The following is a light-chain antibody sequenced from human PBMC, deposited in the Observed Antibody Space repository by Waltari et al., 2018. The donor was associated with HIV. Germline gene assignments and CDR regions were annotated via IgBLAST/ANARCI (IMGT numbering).Light chain of an antibody. CDR2: GAF. J-gene: IGKJ2*03. V-gene: IGKV3-20*01. CDR1: QSVPRTF. Sequence: EIVLTQSPDTLSLSPGDRATLSCRASQSVPRTFLAWYQQKRGQAPRLLIYGAFSRASGIPDRFRGGGSGADFTLTISRLEPEDFAVYYCLQYGSLPYSFGQGTKLEIK. CDR3: LQYGSLPYS.